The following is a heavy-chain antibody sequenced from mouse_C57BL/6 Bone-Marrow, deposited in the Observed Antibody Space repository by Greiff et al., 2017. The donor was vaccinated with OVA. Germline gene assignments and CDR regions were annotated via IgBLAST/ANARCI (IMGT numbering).Heavy chain of an antibody. V-gene: IGHV8-8*01. CDR3: GRMNYYGSFPFAY. Sequence: QVTLKESGPGILQPSQTLSLTCSFSGFSLSTFGMGVGWIRQPSGKGLEWLAHIWWDDDKYYNPALKSRLTISKDTSKNQVFLKIANVDTADTATYYCGRMNYYGSFPFAYWGQGTMVTVAA. CDR2: IWWDDDK. D-gene: IGHD1-1*01. J-gene: IGHJ3*01. CDR1: GFSLSTFGMG.